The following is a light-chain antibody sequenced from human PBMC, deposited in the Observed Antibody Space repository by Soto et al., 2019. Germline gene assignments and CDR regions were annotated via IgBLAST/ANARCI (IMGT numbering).Light chain of an antibody. V-gene: IGKV3-20*01. Sequence: IVLTQSPGTLSLSPGERATLSCRASQSVSGSYLAWHQQKPGQAPRLLIYGASSRATGIPDRFTGSGSGTDFTLTISRLEPEDFAVYYCQQYGSTPKFGQGTKVDIK. CDR2: GAS. CDR3: QQYGSTPK. CDR1: QSVSGSY. J-gene: IGKJ1*01.